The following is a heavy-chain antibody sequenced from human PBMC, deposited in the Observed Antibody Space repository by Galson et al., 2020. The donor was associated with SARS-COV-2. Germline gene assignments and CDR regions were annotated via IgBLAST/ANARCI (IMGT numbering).Heavy chain of an antibody. D-gene: IGHD3-9*01. CDR2: IDWDDDK. J-gene: IGHJ3*02. CDR3: ARDYYDILTGQIDAFDI. V-gene: IGHV2-70*11. Sequence: SGPTLVKPTQTLTLTCTFSGFSLSTSGMCVSWIRQPPGKALEWLARIDWDDDKYYSTSLKTRLTISKDTSKNQVVLTMTNMDPVDTATYYCARDYYDILTGQIDAFDIWGQGTMVTVSS. CDR1: GFSLSTSGMC.